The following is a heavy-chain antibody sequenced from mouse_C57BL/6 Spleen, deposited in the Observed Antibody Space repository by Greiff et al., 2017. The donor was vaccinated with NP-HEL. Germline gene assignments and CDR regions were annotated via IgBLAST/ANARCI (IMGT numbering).Heavy chain of an antibody. CDR3: ARGGVYYSNYGY. V-gene: IGHV1-55*01. D-gene: IGHD2-5*01. CDR1: GYTFTSYW. Sequence: QVQLQQSGAELVKPGASVKMSCKASGYTFTSYWITWVKQRPGQGLEWIGDIYPGSGSTNYNEKFKSKATLTVDTSSSTAYMQLSSLTSEDSAVYYCARGGVYYSNYGYWGQGTTLTVSS. J-gene: IGHJ2*01. CDR2: IYPGSGST.